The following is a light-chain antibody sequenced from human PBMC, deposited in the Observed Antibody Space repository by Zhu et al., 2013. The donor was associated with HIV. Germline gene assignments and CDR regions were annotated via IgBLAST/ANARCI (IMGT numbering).Light chain of an antibody. CDR2: DAS. CDR1: QSVSSY. V-gene: IGKV3-11*01. CDR3: QQRSNWPLT. J-gene: IGKJ4*01. Sequence: EIVLTQSPATLSLSPGERATLSCWASQSVSSYLAWYQQKPGQAPRLLIYDASNRATGIPARFSGSGSVTDFTLTISSLEPEDFAIYYCQQRSNWPLTFGGGTKVEIK.